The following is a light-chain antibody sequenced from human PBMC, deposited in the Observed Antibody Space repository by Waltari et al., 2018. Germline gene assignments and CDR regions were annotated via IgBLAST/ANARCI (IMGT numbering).Light chain of an antibody. Sequence: QAVLTQPSALSASPGATASLTCTLRSGIDVGTYRIYWYQQKPGSPPQFLLRYRSDSDNFQGCGGPGRSSGSKDASANAGILLIAGLQSEDEADYYCMIWHSSAVVFGGGTKLTVL. CDR2: YRSDSDN. J-gene: IGLJ2*01. CDR1: SGIDVGTYR. CDR3: MIWHSSAVV. V-gene: IGLV5-45*03.